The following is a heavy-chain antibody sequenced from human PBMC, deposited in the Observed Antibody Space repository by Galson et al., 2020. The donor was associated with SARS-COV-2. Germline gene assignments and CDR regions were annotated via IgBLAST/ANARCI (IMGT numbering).Heavy chain of an antibody. D-gene: IGHD1-1*01. V-gene: IGHV4-39*01. CDR1: GGSISSSSYY. CDR3: ARRLRYDQLEETWFDP. CDR2: IYYSGST. Sequence: SETLSLTCTVSGGSISSSSYYWGWIRQPPGKGLEWIGSIYYSGSTYYNPSLKSRVTISVDTSKNQFSLKLSSVTAADTAVYYCARRLRYDQLEETWFDPWGQGTLVTVSS. J-gene: IGHJ5*02.